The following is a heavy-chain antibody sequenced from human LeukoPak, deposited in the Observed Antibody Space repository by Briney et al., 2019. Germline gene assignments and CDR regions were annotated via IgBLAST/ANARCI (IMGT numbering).Heavy chain of an antibody. Sequence: GGSLRLSCAASGFTFSSYGMSWVRQAPGKGLEWVSFISSSGTTIYYADSVKGRFTISRDNAKNSLYLQMNSLRAEDTAVYFCARRRDSGSLQHFDYWGQGTLVTVSS. CDR1: GFTFSSYG. D-gene: IGHD1-26*01. CDR2: ISSSGTTI. CDR3: ARRRDSGSLQHFDY. J-gene: IGHJ4*02. V-gene: IGHV3-48*04.